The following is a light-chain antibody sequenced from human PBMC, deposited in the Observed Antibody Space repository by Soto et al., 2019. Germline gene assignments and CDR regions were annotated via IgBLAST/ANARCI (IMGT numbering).Light chain of an antibody. CDR2: DAS. CDR3: QQLHTYPYT. J-gene: IGKJ2*01. CDR1: QGISSY. V-gene: IGKV1-9*01. Sequence: DIQLTQSPSFLSASVGDRVTITCRASQGISSYLAWFQQKPGEAPNLLISDASVIQSGVPSRFSGSGSGSEFTLTISSLQPEDFATYYCQQLHTYPYTFGQGTKVEI.